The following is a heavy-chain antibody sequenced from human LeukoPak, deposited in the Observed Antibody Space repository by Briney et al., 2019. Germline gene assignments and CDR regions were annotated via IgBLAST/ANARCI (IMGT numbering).Heavy chain of an antibody. V-gene: IGHV4-30-4*01. CDR1: GGSISSGDYY. Sequence: PSETLSLTCTVSGGSISSGDYYWSWIRQPPGKGLEWIGYIYYSGSTYYNPSLKSRVTISVDTSKNQFSLKLSSVTAADTAVYYCARENDSSGPPGLDYYYGMDVWGQGTTVTVSS. CDR3: ARENDSSGPPGLDYYYGMDV. D-gene: IGHD3-22*01. CDR2: IYYSGST. J-gene: IGHJ6*02.